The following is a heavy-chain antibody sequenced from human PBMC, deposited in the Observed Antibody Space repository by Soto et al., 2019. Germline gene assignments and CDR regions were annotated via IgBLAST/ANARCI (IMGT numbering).Heavy chain of an antibody. D-gene: IGHD1-1*01. CDR1: GYAFTTYG. CDR2: LSAHNGNT. J-gene: IGHJ4*02. CDR3: ARGRYGDY. V-gene: IGHV1-18*01. Sequence: QVHLVQSGAEVKKPGASVKVSCKGSGYAFTTYGITWVRQAPGQGLEWMGWLSAHNGNTNYAQKRRGIVAATRDTFTRSAYMELRSLRSDDTAVSSCARGRYGDYWGQGALVTVSS.